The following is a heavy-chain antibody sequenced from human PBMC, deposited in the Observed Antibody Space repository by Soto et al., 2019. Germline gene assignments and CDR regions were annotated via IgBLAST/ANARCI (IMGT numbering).Heavy chain of an antibody. V-gene: IGHV1-2*02. D-gene: IGHD3-10*01. J-gene: IGHJ3*02. CDR2: INPNSGGT. CDR3: ARARYYGSGSLDAFDI. Sequence: QVQLVQSGAEVKKPGASVKVSCKASGYTFTGYYMHWVRQAPGQGLEWMGWINPNSGGTNYAQKVQGRVTMTRDTPISTAYMELSRLRSDDTAVYYCARARYYGSGSLDAFDIWGQGTMVTVSS. CDR1: GYTFTGYY.